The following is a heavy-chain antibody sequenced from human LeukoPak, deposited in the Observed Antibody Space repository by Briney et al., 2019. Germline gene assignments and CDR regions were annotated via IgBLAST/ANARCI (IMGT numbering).Heavy chain of an antibody. CDR1: GFTFSSYA. V-gene: IGHV3-23*01. CDR2: ISGSGGST. D-gene: IGHD2-15*01. Sequence: GGSLRLSCAASGFTFSSYAMSWVRQAPGKGLEWVSAISGSGGSTYYADSVKGRFTISRDNSKNTLYLQMNSLRAEDTAVYYCAKEGYCSGGSCYGEYFQHWGQGSLVTVSS. CDR3: AKEGYCSGGSCYGEYFQH. J-gene: IGHJ1*01.